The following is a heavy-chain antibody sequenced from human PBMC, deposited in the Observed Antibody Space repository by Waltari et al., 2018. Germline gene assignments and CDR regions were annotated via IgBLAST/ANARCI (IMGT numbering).Heavy chain of an antibody. D-gene: IGHD3-22*01. Sequence: EVQLVESGGGLVQPGGALRLSCAASGCTFRAYRMHWLRQGPGRGLVCVSRINSEGLSITYADSVKGGFTISRDNAKNTLSLQMNSLRAEDTAVYYCAREDSDSIGQTDAFDIWGQGTMVTVSS. J-gene: IGHJ3*02. V-gene: IGHV3-74*01. CDR1: GCTFRAYR. CDR2: INSEGLSI. CDR3: AREDSDSIGQTDAFDI.